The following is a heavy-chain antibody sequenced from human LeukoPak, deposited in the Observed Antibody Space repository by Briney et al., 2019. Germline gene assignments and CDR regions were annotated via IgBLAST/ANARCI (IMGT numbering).Heavy chain of an antibody. D-gene: IGHD2-15*01. CDR2: MNPSRGDT. Sequence: ASVKVSCKASGYSFTIYDINWVRQATGQGPEWMGWMNPSRGDTGYAQKLQGRVTMTRETSTGTAYMELTSLSSEDTAVYYCARVGFCRGSGCNWYFDLWGHGTLVTVSS. J-gene: IGHJ2*01. V-gene: IGHV1-8*01. CDR1: GYSFTIYD. CDR3: ARVGFCRGSGCNWYFDL.